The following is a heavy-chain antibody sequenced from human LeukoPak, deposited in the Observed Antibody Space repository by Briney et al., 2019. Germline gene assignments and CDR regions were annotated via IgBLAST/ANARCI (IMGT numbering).Heavy chain of an antibody. V-gene: IGHV3-48*03. CDR1: GFTFTNYE. D-gene: IGHD6-6*01. CDR3: ARIGYSSSAFDY. CDR2: ISSSGTTI. J-gene: IGHJ4*02. Sequence: GGSLRLSCAASGFTFTNYEMTWVRQPPGKGLEWVSYISSSGTTIYYADSVKGRFTISRDNAKNSLYLQMNSLRAEDTAVYYCARIGYSSSAFDYWGQGTLVTVSS.